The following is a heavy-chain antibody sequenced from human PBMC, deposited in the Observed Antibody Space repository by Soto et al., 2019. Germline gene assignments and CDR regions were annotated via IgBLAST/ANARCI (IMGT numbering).Heavy chain of an antibody. J-gene: IGHJ6*02. Sequence: PGGSLRLSCAASGFTFSSYAMHWVRQAPGKGLEWVAVISYDGSNKYYADSVKGRFTISRDNSKNTLYLQMNSLRAEDTAVYYCARSAVAAAGTHYHYYGMDVWGQGTTVTVSS. CDR2: ISYDGSNK. CDR1: GFTFSSYA. D-gene: IGHD6-13*01. CDR3: ARSAVAAAGTHYHYYGMDV. V-gene: IGHV3-30-3*01.